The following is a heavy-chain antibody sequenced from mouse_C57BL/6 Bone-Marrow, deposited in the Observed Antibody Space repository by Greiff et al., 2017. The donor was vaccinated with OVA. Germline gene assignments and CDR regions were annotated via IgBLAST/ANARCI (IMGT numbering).Heavy chain of an antibody. D-gene: IGHD1-1*01. CDR1: GYTFTNYW. CDR2: IYPGGGYT. Sequence: VKLVESGAELVRPGTSVKMSCKASGYTFTNYWIGWAKQRPGHGLEWIGDIYPGGGYTNYNEKFKGKATLTADKSSSTAYMQFSSLTSEDSAIYYCARRAITTVVASTEYFDVWGTGTTVTVSS. J-gene: IGHJ1*03. V-gene: IGHV1-63*01. CDR3: ARRAITTVVASTEYFDV.